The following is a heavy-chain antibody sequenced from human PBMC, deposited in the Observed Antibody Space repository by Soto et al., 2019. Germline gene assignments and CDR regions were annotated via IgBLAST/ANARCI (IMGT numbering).Heavy chain of an antibody. D-gene: IGHD5-12*01. V-gene: IGHV3-33*01. CDR1: GFTFSSYG. CDR2: IWYDGSNK. CDR3: ARDRRWLQFSYFDY. J-gene: IGHJ4*02. Sequence: QVQLVESGGGVVQPGRSLRLCCAASGFTFSSYGMHWVRQAPGKGLEWVAVIWYDGSNKYYADSVKGRFTISRDNSKNTLYLQMTSLRAEDTAVYYCARDRRWLQFSYFDYWGQGTLVTVSS.